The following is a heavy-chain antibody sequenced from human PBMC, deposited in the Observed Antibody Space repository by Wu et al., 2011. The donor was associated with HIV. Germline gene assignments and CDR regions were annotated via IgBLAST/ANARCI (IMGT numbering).Heavy chain of an antibody. CDR1: GYTFSSYD. Sequence: QVQLVQSGAEVKKPGASVKVSCKASGYTFSSYDINWVRQATGQGLEWMGWMHPNSGSTGYAQKFQDRVTMTRNTSTSAVYMELSSLKSEDTAVYYCARGRGPTYSSSWTGVVDYWGQGILVTVSS. CDR2: MHPNSGST. CDR3: ARGRGPTYSSSWTGVVDY. V-gene: IGHV1-8*02. D-gene: IGHD6-13*01. J-gene: IGHJ4*02.